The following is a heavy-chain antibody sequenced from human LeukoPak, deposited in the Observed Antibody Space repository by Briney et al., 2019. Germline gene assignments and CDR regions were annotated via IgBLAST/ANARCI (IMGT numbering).Heavy chain of an antibody. J-gene: IGHJ4*02. D-gene: IGHD1-26*01. Sequence: GGSLRLSCAASGFTFSSNWMHWVRQAPGKGLVWVSRISEDGSTTNYADSVKGRSTIFRDNAKNTLYLQMNSLRAEDTAVYYCVRDLGGRSGHWGQGTLVTVSS. V-gene: IGHV3-74*01. CDR3: VRDLGGRSGH. CDR2: ISEDGSTT. CDR1: GFTFSSNW.